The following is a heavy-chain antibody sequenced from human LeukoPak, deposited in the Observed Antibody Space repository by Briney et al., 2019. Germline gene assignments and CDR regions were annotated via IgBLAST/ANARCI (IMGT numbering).Heavy chain of an antibody. V-gene: IGHV3-23*01. CDR3: ANLGPRGPTLY. CDR2: ISGSGGST. J-gene: IGHJ4*02. D-gene: IGHD3-10*01. Sequence: KSGGSLRLSCAASGFTFSSYAMSWVRQAPGKGLEWVSAISGSGGSTYYADSVKGRFTISRDNSKNTLYLQMNSLRAEDTAVYYCANLGPRGPTLYWGQGTLVTVSS. CDR1: GFTFSSYA.